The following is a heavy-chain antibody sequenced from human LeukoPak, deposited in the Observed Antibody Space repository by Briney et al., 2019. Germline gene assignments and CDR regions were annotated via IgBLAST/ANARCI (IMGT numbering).Heavy chain of an antibody. V-gene: IGHV1-46*01. Sequence: GASVKVSCKASGYTFTSYYMHWVRQAPGQGLEWMGIINPSGGSTSYAQKFQGRVTMTRDMSTSTVYMELSSLRSEDTAVYYCARAGGPLYYFDYWGQGTLVTVSS. CDR1: GYTFTSYY. D-gene: IGHD3-10*01. J-gene: IGHJ4*02. CDR3: ARAGGPLYYFDY. CDR2: INPSGGST.